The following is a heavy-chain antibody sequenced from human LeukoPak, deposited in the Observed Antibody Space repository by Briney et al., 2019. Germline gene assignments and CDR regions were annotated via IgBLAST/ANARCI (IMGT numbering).Heavy chain of an antibody. CDR2: IWSDGSHK. J-gene: IGHJ3*02. CDR1: GFTFSKYG. CDR3: ASAAGAFDM. Sequence: GGSLRLSCEASGFTFSKYGMHWIRQAPGKGLEWVAVIWSDGSHKYYADSMKGRFTISRDNFNNMVYLQMNSLRVEDTAVYYCASAAGAFDMWGQGTLVTVPS. V-gene: IGHV3-33*01. D-gene: IGHD6-13*01.